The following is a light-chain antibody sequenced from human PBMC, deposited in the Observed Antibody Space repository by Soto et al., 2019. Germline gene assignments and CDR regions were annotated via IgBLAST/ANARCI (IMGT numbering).Light chain of an antibody. J-gene: IGKJ2*01. CDR3: QQYDNWPPRYT. CDR1: QSVSTS. CDR2: RAS. V-gene: IGKV3-15*01. Sequence: EIVMTQSPATLSVSPGERATLSCRASQSVSTSLAWYQQKPGQAPRLLIYRASIRATGIAARFSGSGSGTEFTLTISSLQSEDFAVYYCQQYDNWPPRYTFGQGTKLAIK.